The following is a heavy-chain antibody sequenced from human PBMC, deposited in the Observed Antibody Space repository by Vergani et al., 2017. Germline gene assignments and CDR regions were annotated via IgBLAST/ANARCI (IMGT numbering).Heavy chain of an antibody. D-gene: IGHD1-14*01. CDR3: ARDPGIS. Sequence: EVQLLESGGGLVQPGGSLRLSCAASGLTFSSYAMSWVRQAPGKGLEWVSAIYSGGSTYYADSVKGRFTISRDNSKNTLYLQMNSLRAEDTAVYYCARDPGISWGQGTLVTVSS. V-gene: IGHV3-66*01. CDR1: GLTFSSYA. J-gene: IGHJ4*02. CDR2: IYSGGST.